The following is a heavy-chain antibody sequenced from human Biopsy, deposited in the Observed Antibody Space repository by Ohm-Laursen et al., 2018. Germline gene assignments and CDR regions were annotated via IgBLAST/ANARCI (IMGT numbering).Heavy chain of an antibody. CDR1: GGTFINYA. V-gene: IGHV1-69*13. CDR2: IIPMFGTA. Sequence: VASVKVSCQASGGTFINYAISWVRQAPGQGLEWMGGIIPMFGTANYAQMFQGRVTISADESTSTSYMELSSLTTEDTAIYYCARGPHSGSHSCFDYWGRGTLVTVSS. J-gene: IGHJ4*02. CDR3: ARGPHSGSHSCFDY. D-gene: IGHD1-26*01.